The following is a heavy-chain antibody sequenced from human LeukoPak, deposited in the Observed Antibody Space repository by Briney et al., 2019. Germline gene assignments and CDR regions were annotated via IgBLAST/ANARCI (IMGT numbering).Heavy chain of an antibody. CDR2: ISGSGGST. D-gene: IGHD6-13*01. CDR3: AKVGAAGTNDYYGMDV. CDR1: GFTFSSYA. J-gene: IGHJ6*02. Sequence: GGSLRLSCGASGFTFSSYAMSWVRQAPGKGLEWVSAISGSGGSTYYADSVKGRFTISRDNSKNTLYLQMNSLRAEDTAVYYCAKVGAAGTNDYYGMDVWGQGTTVTVSS. V-gene: IGHV3-23*01.